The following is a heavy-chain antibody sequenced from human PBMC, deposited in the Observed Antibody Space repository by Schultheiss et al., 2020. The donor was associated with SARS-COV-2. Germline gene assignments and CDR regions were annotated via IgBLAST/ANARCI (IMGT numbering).Heavy chain of an antibody. CDR3: ARDRREEMATMHFDY. CDR2: ISYDGSNK. D-gene: IGHD5-24*01. CDR1: GFTFSSYA. V-gene: IGHV3-30*01. Sequence: GGSLRLSCAASGFTFSSYAMHWVRQAPGKGLEWVAVISYDGSNKYYADSVKGRFTISRDNSKNTLYLQMNSLRAEDTAVYYCARDRREEMATMHFDYWGQGTLVTVSS. J-gene: IGHJ4*02.